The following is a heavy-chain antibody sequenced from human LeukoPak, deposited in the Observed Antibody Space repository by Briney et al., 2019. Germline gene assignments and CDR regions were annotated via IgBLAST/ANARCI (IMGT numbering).Heavy chain of an antibody. Sequence: GGSLRLSCAASGFTISDYNMSWVRQAPGKGLEWVSYITNSGSTIHYADSVKGRFTISRDNAKNSLYLQMNSLRAEDTAVYYCARSIGLTGGGVDVWGQGTTVTVS. V-gene: IGHV3-11*01. D-gene: IGHD3-9*01. CDR3: ARSIGLTGGGVDV. J-gene: IGHJ6*02. CDR2: ITNSGSTI. CDR1: GFTISDYN.